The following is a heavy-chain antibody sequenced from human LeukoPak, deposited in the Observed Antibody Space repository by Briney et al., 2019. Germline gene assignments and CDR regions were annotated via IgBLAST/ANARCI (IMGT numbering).Heavy chain of an antibody. CDR3: AKDPGSGSYYPYYFDY. Sequence: GGSLRLSCAASGFTFSSYAMHWVRQAPGKGLEWLAFIGYDGNNKYYTDSVKGRFTISRDNSKNTLYLQMNSLRAEDTAVYLCAKDPGSGSYYPYYFDYCGQGTLVTVSS. V-gene: IGHV3-30*02. J-gene: IGHJ4*02. CDR1: GFTFSSYA. D-gene: IGHD3-10*01. CDR2: IGYDGNNK.